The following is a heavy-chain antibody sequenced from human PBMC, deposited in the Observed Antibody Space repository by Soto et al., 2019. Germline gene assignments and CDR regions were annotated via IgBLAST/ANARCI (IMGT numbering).Heavy chain of an antibody. D-gene: IGHD6-19*01. Sequence: ASETLSLTCAVYGGSFSGYYWSWIRQPPGKGLEWIGEINHSGSTNYNPSLKSRVTISVDTSKNQFSLKLSSVTAADTAVYYCARAGSGWYFRGSFYFDYWGQGTLVTVSS. CDR3: ARAGSGWYFRGSFYFDY. V-gene: IGHV4-34*01. CDR2: INHSGST. J-gene: IGHJ4*02. CDR1: GGSFSGYY.